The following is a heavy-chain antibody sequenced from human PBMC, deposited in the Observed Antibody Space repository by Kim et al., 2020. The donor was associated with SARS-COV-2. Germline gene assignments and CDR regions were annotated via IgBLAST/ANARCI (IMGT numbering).Heavy chain of an antibody. J-gene: IGHJ4*02. CDR2: ST. V-gene: IGHV3-23*01. CDR3: AKWLGVVFFDY. Sequence: STYYADSVKGRFTISRDNSKNTLYLQMNSLRAEDTAVYYCAKWLGVVFFDYWGQGTLVTVSS. D-gene: IGHD3-3*01.